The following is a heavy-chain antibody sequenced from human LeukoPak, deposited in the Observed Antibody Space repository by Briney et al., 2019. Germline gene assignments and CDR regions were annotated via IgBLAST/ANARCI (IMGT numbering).Heavy chain of an antibody. D-gene: IGHD2-21*02. V-gene: IGHV3-48*02. J-gene: IGHJ3*02. CDR1: GFTFRSYA. CDR2: ISSGSSTI. Sequence: GGSLRLSCVTSGFTFRSYAMHWVRQAPGKGLEWVSYISSGSSTIYYADSVKGRFTISRDNAKDSLCLQMNSLRDEDTAVYYCARENIVVVTAIRDAFDIWGQGTMVTVSS. CDR3: ARENIVVVTAIRDAFDI.